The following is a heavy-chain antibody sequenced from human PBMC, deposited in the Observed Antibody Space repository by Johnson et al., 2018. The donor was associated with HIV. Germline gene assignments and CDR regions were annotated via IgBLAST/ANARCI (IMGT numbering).Heavy chain of an antibody. V-gene: IGHV3-7*05. D-gene: IGHD5-24*01. J-gene: IGHJ3*02. Sequence: VQLVESGGGLVQPGGSLRLSCAASGFTFSSYWMSWVRQAPGKGLEWVANIKQDGSEKYYVDSVKGRFTISRDNAKNSLYLQMNSLRAEDTAVYYCARGCRDGYTCDVFDIWGQGTMVTVSP. CDR2: IKQDGSEK. CDR1: GFTFSSYW. CDR3: ARGCRDGYTCDVFDI.